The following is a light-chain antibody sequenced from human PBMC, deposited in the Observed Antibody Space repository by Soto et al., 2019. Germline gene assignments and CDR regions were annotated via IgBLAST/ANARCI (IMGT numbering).Light chain of an antibody. Sequence: QSVLTQPPSVSGAPGQRVTISCTGSSSNLGADYDVHWYQLLPGTAPKLLIYGNINRPSGVPDRFSGSKSATSASLAITGLQAEDEADYYCQSYDSSLSVSYVFGTGTKVTVL. CDR2: GNI. CDR1: SSNLGADYD. J-gene: IGLJ1*01. CDR3: QSYDSSLSVSYV. V-gene: IGLV1-40*01.